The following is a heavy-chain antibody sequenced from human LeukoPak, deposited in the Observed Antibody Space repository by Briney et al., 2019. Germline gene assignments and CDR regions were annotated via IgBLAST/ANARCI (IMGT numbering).Heavy chain of an antibody. V-gene: IGHV3-23*01. Sequence: GGSLRLSCAASGFTFSSYSMNWVRQAPGKGLEWVSAISGSGGSTYYADSVKGRFTISRDNSKNTLYLQMNSLRAEDTAVYYCAKDGSRVFTHAFDIWGLGTMVTVSS. J-gene: IGHJ3*02. CDR1: GFTFSSYS. CDR3: AKDGSRVFTHAFDI. CDR2: ISGSGGST. D-gene: IGHD6-13*01.